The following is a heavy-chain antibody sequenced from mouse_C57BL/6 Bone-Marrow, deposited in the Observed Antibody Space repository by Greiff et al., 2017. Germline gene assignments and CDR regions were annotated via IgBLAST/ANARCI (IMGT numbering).Heavy chain of an antibody. Sequence: EVKLQESGPGLVKPSQSLSLTCSVTGYSITSGYYWNWIRQFPGNKLEWMGYISYAGSNNYNPSLKNRISITRDTSKNQFFLKLNSVTTEDTATYYCATHYWGQGTTLTVSS. CDR1: GYSITSGYY. J-gene: IGHJ2*01. CDR3: ATHY. CDR2: ISYAGSN. V-gene: IGHV3-6*01.